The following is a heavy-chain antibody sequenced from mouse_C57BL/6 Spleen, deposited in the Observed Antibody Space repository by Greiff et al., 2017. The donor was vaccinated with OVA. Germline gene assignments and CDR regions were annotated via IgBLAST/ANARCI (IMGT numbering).Heavy chain of an antibody. Sequence: EVQLQQSGAELVRPGASVKLSCTASGFNINDYYMHWVKQRPEQGLEWIGRIDPEGGDTEYAPKFQGKATMTADTSSNTAYLQLSSLTSEDTAVYYCTTPIYGAMDYWGQGTSVTVSS. CDR1: GFNINDYY. J-gene: IGHJ4*01. D-gene: IGHD1-1*01. V-gene: IGHV14-1*01. CDR3: TTPIYGAMDY. CDR2: IDPEGGDT.